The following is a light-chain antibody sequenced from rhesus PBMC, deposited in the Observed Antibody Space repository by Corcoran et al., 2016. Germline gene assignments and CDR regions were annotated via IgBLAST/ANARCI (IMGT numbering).Light chain of an antibody. Sequence: DIQMTQSPSSLSTSVGDRVTITCRASENVNYYLNWYQQKPGKAPKLLIYKASTLQSGVPSRFSGSGSGTDYTFTISRLQSEDVATDYCQHNYDTPFTFGPGTKLDIK. V-gene: IGKV1-74*01. J-gene: IGKJ3*01. CDR2: KAS. CDR3: QHNYDTPFT. CDR1: ENVNYY.